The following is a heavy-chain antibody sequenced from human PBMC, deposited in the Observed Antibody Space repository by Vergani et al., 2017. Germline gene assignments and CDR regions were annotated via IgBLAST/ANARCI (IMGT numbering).Heavy chain of an antibody. Sequence: QVQLVESGGGLVKPGRSLRLSCAASGFTFSSYGMHWVRQAPDKGLEWVAVISYDGSNKYYADSVKGRFTISRDNSKNTLYLQMNSLRAEDTAVYYCAKGACSSTSCSCDYWGQGTLVTVSS. CDR2: ISYDGSNK. J-gene: IGHJ4*02. D-gene: IGHD2-2*01. V-gene: IGHV3-30*18. CDR3: AKGACSSTSCSCDY. CDR1: GFTFSSYG.